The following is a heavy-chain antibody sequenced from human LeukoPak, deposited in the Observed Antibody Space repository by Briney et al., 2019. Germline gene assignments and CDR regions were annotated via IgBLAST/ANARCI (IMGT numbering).Heavy chain of an antibody. CDR3: ARDSGSGGP. D-gene: IGHD6-19*01. CDR1: GFSFSNHW. J-gene: IGHJ5*02. V-gene: IGHV3-7*01. CDR2: IKPDGSEK. Sequence: GGSLRLSCEASGFSFSNHWMSWVRQAPGKGLEWVAHIKPDGSEKNYVDSVKGRFTLFRDDAKNSVYLQMNSLRVEDTAVYYCARDSGSGGPWGQGTPVTVSS.